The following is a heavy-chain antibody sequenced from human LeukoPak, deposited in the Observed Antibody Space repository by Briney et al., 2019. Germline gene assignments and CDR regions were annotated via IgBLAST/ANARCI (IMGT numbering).Heavy chain of an antibody. CDR2: IYYSGST. J-gene: IGHJ3*02. CDR3: ARHWGYAFDI. Sequence: SETLSLTCTVSGGSISSGGYYWSWIRQHPGKGLEWIGYIYYSGSTNYNPSLKSRVTISVDTSKNQFSLKLSSVTAADTAVYYCARHWGYAFDIWGQGTMVTVSS. V-gene: IGHV4-61*08. D-gene: IGHD3-16*01. CDR1: GGSISSGGYY.